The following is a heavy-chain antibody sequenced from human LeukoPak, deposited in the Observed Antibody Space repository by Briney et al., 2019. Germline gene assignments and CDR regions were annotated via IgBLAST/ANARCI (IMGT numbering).Heavy chain of an antibody. V-gene: IGHV1-18*01. J-gene: IGHJ4*02. Sequence: ASVKVSCKASGYTFTSYGISWVRQAPGQGLEWIGWISAYNGNTNYAQKLQGRVTMTTDTSTSTAYMELRSLRSDDTAVYYCARDLPTITPRRITMYYFDYWGQGTLVTVSS. CDR2: ISAYNGNT. CDR3: ARDLPTITPRRITMYYFDY. D-gene: IGHD3-10*02. CDR1: GYTFTSYG.